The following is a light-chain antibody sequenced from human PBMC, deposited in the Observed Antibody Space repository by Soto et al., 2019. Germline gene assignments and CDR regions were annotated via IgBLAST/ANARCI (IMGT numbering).Light chain of an antibody. CDR3: QAWDRSTVI. CDR2: QNT. J-gene: IGLJ2*01. CDR1: NLGDRY. Sequence: SYELTQTPSVSVSPGQTASITCSGDNLGDRYVCWYQQKPGQSPVLVMYQNTKRPSGIPERFSASNSENTATLMISGTQALDEGDYYCQAWDRSTVIFGGGTKLTVL. V-gene: IGLV3-1*01.